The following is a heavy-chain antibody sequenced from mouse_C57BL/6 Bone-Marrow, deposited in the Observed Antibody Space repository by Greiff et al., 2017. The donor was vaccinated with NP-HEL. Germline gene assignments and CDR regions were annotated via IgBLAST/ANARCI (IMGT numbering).Heavy chain of an antibody. CDR2: IWTGGGT. Sequence: VKLVESGPGLVAPSQSLSITCTVSGFSLTSYAISWVRQPPGKGLEWLGVIWTGGGTNYNSALKSRLSISKDNSKSQVFLKMNSLQTDDTARYYCARTRVTGTRYFDYWGQGTTLTVSS. D-gene: IGHD4-1*01. V-gene: IGHV2-9-1*01. J-gene: IGHJ2*01. CDR1: GFSLTSYA. CDR3: ARTRVTGTRYFDY.